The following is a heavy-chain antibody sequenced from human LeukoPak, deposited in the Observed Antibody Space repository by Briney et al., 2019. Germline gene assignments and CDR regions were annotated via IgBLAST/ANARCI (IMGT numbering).Heavy chain of an antibody. CDR1: GYTLTELS. J-gene: IGHJ4*02. CDR3: ATKQGSIFGVVIPFDY. D-gene: IGHD3-3*01. Sequence: ASVTVSCTVSGYTLTELSMHWVRQAPGKGLEWMGGFDPEDGETIYAQKFQGRVTMTEDTSTDTAYMELSSLRSEDTAVYYCATKQGSIFGVVIPFDYWGQGTLVTVSS. CDR2: FDPEDGET. V-gene: IGHV1-24*01.